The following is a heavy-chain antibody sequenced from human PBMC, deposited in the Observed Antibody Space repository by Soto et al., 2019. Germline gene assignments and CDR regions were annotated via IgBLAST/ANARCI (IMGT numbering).Heavy chain of an antibody. Sequence: SDTLSLTCAVYGGSFSGYYLTLIRQPPVTGLECIGEINHSGSTNYNPSLKSRVTISVAKSKDQFSLKMTSVTAADTAVYYCARDKITGLFDYWGQGTLVTVSS. V-gene: IGHV4-34*01. CDR1: GGSFSGYY. D-gene: IGHD2-8*02. J-gene: IGHJ4*02. CDR3: ARDKITGLFDY. CDR2: INHSGST.